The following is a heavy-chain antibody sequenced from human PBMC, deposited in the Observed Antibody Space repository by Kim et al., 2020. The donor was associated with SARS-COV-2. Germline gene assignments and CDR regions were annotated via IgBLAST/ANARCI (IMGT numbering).Heavy chain of an antibody. Sequence: SLKSRVTISVDKSKNQFSLKLSSVTAADTAVYYCARGFREWLDYYYYMDAWGKGTTVTVSS. J-gene: IGHJ6*03. CDR3: ARGFREWLDYYYYMDA. V-gene: IGHV4-4*02. D-gene: IGHD6-19*01.